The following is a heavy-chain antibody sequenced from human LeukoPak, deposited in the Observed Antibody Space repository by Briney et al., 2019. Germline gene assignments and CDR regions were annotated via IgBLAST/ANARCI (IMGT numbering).Heavy chain of an antibody. CDR1: GFTFSSYS. CDR3: ARSLWSYGFDP. J-gene: IGHJ5*02. V-gene: IGHV3-21*01. D-gene: IGHD3-16*01. Sequence: GGSLRLSCAASGFTFSSYSMNWVRRAPGKGLEWVSSISSSSSYIYYADSVKGRFTISRDNAKNSLYLQMNSLRAEDTAVYYCARSLWSYGFDPWGQGTLVTVSS. CDR2: ISSSSSYI.